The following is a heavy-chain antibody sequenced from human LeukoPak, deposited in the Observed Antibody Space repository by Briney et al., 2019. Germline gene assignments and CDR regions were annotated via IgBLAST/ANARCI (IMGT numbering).Heavy chain of an antibody. J-gene: IGHJ3*01. CDR3: ARDSSPYCGDDCYFDAFDL. Sequence: GGSLRLSCAASEFTFGSYWMTWVRQAPGKGLEWVANINRDGSKNHFVDSVKGRFTISRDNAKNFLYLQMNSLRAEDTAVYFCARDSSPYCGDDCYFDAFDLWGQGTMVTISS. CDR1: EFTFGSYW. D-gene: IGHD2-21*02. V-gene: IGHV3-7*03. CDR2: INRDGSKN.